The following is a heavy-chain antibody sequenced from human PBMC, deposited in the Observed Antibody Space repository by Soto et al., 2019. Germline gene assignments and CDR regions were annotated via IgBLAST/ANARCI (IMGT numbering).Heavy chain of an antibody. J-gene: IGHJ6*04. CDR1: GFTFSSYG. V-gene: IGHV3-33*01. CDR2: IWYDGSNK. D-gene: IGHD2-2*01. CDR3: ARDRVVVPAAMDV. Sequence: QVQLVESGGGVVQPGRSLRLSCAASGFTFSSYGMHWVRQAPGKGLEWVAVIWYDGSNKYYADSVKGRFTISRDNSKNTLYLQMNSLRAEDTAVYYCARDRVVVPAAMDVWGKGTTVTVSS.